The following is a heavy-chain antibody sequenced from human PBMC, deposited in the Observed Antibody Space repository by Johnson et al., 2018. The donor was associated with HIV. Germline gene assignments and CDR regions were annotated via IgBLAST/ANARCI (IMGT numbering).Heavy chain of an antibody. J-gene: IGHJ3*02. V-gene: IGHV3-7*03. CDR3: ARDTWGLDAFDI. CDR1: GFTFGSYW. D-gene: IGHD2-21*01. CDR2: IKQDGSEK. Sequence: VQLVESGGGLVQPGGSLRLSCAASGFTFGSYWMTWVRQAPGKGLEWVANIKQDGSEKYYVDSVKGRFTISRDNSKNTLYLQMNSLRAEDTAVYYCARDTWGLDAFDIWGQGTMVTVSS.